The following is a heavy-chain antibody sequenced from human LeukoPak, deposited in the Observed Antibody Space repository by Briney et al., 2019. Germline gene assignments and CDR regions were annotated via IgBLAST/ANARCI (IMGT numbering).Heavy chain of an antibody. CDR1: GFTFDNYP. D-gene: IGHD4-17*01. CDR3: TNNFHGDYNY. CDR2: ISGDGDKT. J-gene: IGHJ4*02. V-gene: IGHV3-43*02. Sequence: PGGSLRLSCAASGFTFDNYPLHWVRQAPGKGLEWVSVISGDGDKTYYADSVRGRFTISRDNTKNTLYLQMNNLRPEDTAVYYCTNNFHGDYNYWGPGTLVSVSS.